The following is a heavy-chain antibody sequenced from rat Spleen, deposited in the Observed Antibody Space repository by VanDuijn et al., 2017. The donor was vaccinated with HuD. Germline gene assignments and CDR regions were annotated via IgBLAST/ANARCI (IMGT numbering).Heavy chain of an antibody. CDR1: GFNFNAYW. Sequence: EVKLVESGGGLVQPGRSLKLSCAASGFNFNAYWMGWVRQAPGKGLEWIGEINKDSRTIKYTPALKDKFTISRDNAQNTLYLQMTKLGSEDTAIYYCVREAFGVDYWGQGVMVTVSS. J-gene: IGHJ2*01. CDR3: VREAFGVDY. V-gene: IGHV4-2*01. CDR2: INKDSRTI. D-gene: IGHD4-3*01.